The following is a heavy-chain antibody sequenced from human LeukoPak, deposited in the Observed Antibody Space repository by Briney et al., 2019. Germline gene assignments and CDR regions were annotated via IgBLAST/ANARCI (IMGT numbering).Heavy chain of an antibody. CDR1: GGSISSYY. CDR2: IYTSGST. Sequence: SETLSLTCTVSGGSISSYYWSWIRQPAGEGLEWIGRIYTSGSTNYNPSLKSRVTMSVDTSKNQFSLKLSSVTAADTAVYYCARDRSGRFLEWTGSWFDPWGQGTLVTVSS. V-gene: IGHV4-4*07. CDR3: ARDRSGRFLEWTGSWFDP. J-gene: IGHJ5*02. D-gene: IGHD3-3*01.